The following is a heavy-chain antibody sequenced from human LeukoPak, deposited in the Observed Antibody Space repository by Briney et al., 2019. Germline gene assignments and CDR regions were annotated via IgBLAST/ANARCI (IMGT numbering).Heavy chain of an antibody. V-gene: IGHV3-33*01. D-gene: IGHD2-15*01. Sequence: GRSLRLSCAASGFIFSNNGMHWVRQAPGKGLEWVAVIWYDGSKKFYSDSAKGRFTISRDDSKNTLYLQMNNLRAEDTAVYYCARDGADCSGGSCYSLYYYYYGMDVWGQGTTVTVSS. CDR1: GFIFSNNG. CDR3: ARDGADCSGGSCYSLYYYYYGMDV. J-gene: IGHJ6*02. CDR2: IWYDGSKK.